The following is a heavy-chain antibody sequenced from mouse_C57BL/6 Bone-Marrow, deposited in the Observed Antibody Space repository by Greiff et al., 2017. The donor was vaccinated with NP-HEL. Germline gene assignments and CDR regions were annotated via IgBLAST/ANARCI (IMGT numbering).Heavy chain of an antibody. V-gene: IGHV7-1*01. Sequence: EVKVVESGGGLVQSGRSLRLSCATSGFTFSDFYMEWVRQAPGKGLEWIAASRNKANDYTTEYSASVKGRFIVSRDTSQSILYLQMNALRAEDTAIYYCARDAGYEVYFDVWGTGTTVTVSS. J-gene: IGHJ1*03. CDR1: GFTFSDFY. CDR3: ARDAGYEVYFDV. D-gene: IGHD2-10*02. CDR2: SRNKANDYTT.